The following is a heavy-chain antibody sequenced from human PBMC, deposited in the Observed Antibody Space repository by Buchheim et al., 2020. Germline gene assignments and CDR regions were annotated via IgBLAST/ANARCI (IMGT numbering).Heavy chain of an antibody. J-gene: IGHJ6*03. CDR2: ISSSSRTI. CDR3: ARSQIVVVPAATRYYYYMDV. D-gene: IGHD2-2*01. V-gene: IGHV3-48*01. CDR1: GFTFSSYS. Sequence: EVQLVESGGGLVQPGGSLRLSCAASGFTFSSYSMNWVRQAPGKGLEWVSYISSSSRTIYYADSVKGRFTISRDNAKHSLYLQMNSLRAEDTAVYYCARSQIVVVPAATRYYYYMDVWGKGTT.